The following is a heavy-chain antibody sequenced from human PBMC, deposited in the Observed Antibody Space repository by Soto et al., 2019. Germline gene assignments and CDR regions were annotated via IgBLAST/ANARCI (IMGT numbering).Heavy chain of an antibody. V-gene: IGHV3-23*01. CDR3: AKGIFGEFYYYYYMDV. J-gene: IGHJ6*03. CDR1: GFTFSSYA. CDR2: ISGSGGST. Sequence: GGSLRLSCAASGFTFSSYAMSWVRQAPGKGLEWVSAISGSGGSTYYADSVKGRFTISRDNSKNTLYLQMNSLRAEDTAVYYCAKGIFGEFYYYYYMDVWGKGTTVTVSS. D-gene: IGHD3-3*01.